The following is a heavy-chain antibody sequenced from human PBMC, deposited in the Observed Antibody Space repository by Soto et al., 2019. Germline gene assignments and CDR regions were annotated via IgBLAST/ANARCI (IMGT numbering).Heavy chain of an antibody. J-gene: IGHJ4*02. CDR2: IKSKTDGGTT. CDR1: GFTFSNAW. CDR3: TTPTWNYVAQTPYYFDY. D-gene: IGHD1-7*01. Sequence: EVQLVESGGGLVKPGGSLRLSCAASGFTFSNAWMNWVRQAPGKGLEWVGRIKSKTDGGTTDYAAPVKGRFTISRDDSKNTMYLQMKIMKTEATAGYYCTTPTWNYVAQTPYYFDYWGQGTLVTVSS. V-gene: IGHV3-15*01.